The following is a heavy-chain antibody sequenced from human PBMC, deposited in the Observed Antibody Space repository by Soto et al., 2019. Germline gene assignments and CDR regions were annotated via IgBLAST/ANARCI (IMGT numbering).Heavy chain of an antibody. Sequence: PGGSLRLSCAASGFTFSSYGMHWVRQAPGKGLEWVAVISYDGSNKYYADSVKGRFTISRDNSKNTLYLQMNSLRAEDTAVYYCAKGDRVLRDDYYGMDVWGQGTTVTVSS. D-gene: IGHD3-9*01. CDR3: AKGDRVLRDDYYGMDV. CDR2: ISYDGSNK. CDR1: GFTFSSYG. V-gene: IGHV3-30*18. J-gene: IGHJ6*02.